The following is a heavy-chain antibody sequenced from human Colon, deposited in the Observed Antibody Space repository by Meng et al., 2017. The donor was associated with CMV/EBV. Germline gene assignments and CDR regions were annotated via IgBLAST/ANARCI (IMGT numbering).Heavy chain of an antibody. CDR1: GGSFSPYY. J-gene: IGHJ4*02. V-gene: IGHV4-34*01. CDR3: ARGGGTPIRGVLPFDF. CDR2: IDHTGST. D-gene: IGHD3-10*01. Sequence: AKLQEGGAGPLQPSETLSLTCALYGGSFSPYYWSWIRQSPGKGLEWIAEIDHTGSTNYTPSLKSRVTISIDTSNSHFSLNLTSATAADTAVYYCARGGGTPIRGVLPFDFWGQGTLVTVSS.